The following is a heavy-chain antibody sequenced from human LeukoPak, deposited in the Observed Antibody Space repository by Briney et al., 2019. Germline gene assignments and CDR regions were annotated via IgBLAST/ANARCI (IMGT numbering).Heavy chain of an antibody. CDR1: GYTFTSYG. V-gene: IGHV1-18*01. CDR3: ARVRGYCSSTSCLGELDY. Sequence: VASVKVPCKASGYTFTSYGISWVRQAPGQGLEWMGWISAYNGNTNYAQKLQGRVTMTTDTSTSTAYMELRSLRSDDTAVYYCARVRGYCSSTSCLGELDYWGQGTLVTVSS. CDR2: ISAYNGNT. J-gene: IGHJ4*02. D-gene: IGHD2-2*01.